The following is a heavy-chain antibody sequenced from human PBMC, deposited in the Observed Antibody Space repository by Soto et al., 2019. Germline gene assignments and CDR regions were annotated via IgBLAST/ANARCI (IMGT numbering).Heavy chain of an antibody. CDR1: GYTFTSYG. CDR3: ARSVVVTATPDHFDY. CDR2: ISAYNGNT. D-gene: IGHD2-21*02. V-gene: IGHV1-18*01. Sequence: ASVKVSCKASGYTFTSYGISWVRQAPGQGLEWMGWISAYNGNTNYAQKLQGRVTMTTDTSTSTAYMELRSLRSDDTAVYYCARSVVVTATPDHFDYWGQGTLVTVSS. J-gene: IGHJ4*02.